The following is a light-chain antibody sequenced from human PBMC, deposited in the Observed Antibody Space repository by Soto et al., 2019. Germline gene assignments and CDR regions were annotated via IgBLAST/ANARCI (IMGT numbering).Light chain of an antibody. CDR3: QAWDSSTLV. CDR2: QDS. J-gene: IGLJ2*01. V-gene: IGLV3-1*01. CDR1: KLGDKY. Sequence: SYELTQPPSVSVSPGQTASITCSGDKLGDKYACWYQQKPGQSPVLVIYQDSKRPSGIPERFSGSNSGNTATLTISGTQAMDEADNYCQAWDSSTLVFGGGTKLTVL.